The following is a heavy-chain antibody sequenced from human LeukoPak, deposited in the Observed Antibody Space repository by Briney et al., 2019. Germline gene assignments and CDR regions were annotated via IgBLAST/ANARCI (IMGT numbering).Heavy chain of an antibody. CDR2: INPNSGGT. CDR3: ARGSRKQLPPPDY. Sequence: ASVKVSCKASRYTFTGYYMHWVRQAPGQGLEWMRWINPNSGGTNYAQKFQGRVTMTRDTSISTAYMELSRLRSDDTAVYYCARGSRKQLPPPDYWGQGTLVTVSS. J-gene: IGHJ4*02. CDR1: RYTFTGYY. V-gene: IGHV1-2*02. D-gene: IGHD6-6*01.